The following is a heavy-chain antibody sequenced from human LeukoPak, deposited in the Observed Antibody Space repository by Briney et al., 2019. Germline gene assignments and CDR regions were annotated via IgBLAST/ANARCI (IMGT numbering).Heavy chain of an antibody. CDR1: GFTFSSYA. D-gene: IGHD4-17*01. CDR3: VGAYGDRYYFDY. V-gene: IGHV3-23*01. Sequence: GGSLRLSCAASGFTFSSYAMSWVRQAPGKGLEWVSAISGSGGSTYYADSVKGRFTISRDNSKNTLYLQMNSLRAEDTAVYYCVGAYGDRYYFDYWGQGTLVTVSS. J-gene: IGHJ4*02. CDR2: ISGSGGST.